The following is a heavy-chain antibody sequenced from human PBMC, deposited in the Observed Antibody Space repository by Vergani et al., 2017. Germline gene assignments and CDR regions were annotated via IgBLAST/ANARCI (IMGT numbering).Heavy chain of an antibody. Sequence: QVQLQESGPGLVKPSETLSLTCTVSGGSISSYYWSWIRQPPGKGLEWIGYIYTSGSTNYNPSLKSRVTISVDTSKIQFSLKLSSVTAADTAVYYCARLYGAEVDAFDIWGQGTMVTVSS. J-gene: IGHJ3*02. CDR2: IYTSGST. V-gene: IGHV4-4*09. CDR3: ARLYGAEVDAFDI. D-gene: IGHD4-17*01. CDR1: GGSISSYY.